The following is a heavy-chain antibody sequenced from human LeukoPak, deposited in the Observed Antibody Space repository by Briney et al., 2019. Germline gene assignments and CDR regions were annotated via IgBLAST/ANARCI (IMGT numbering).Heavy chain of an antibody. V-gene: IGHV3-23*01. D-gene: IGHD3-9*01. CDR1: GFTFSTYT. J-gene: IGHJ4*02. CDR3: ARGLRYFDWLLTYYFDY. CDR2: ISGNGGGT. Sequence: PGGSLRLSCAASGFTFSTYTMAWVRQAPGGGLEWVSGISGNGGGTYYADSVKGRFAISRDNSKNTLYLQMNSLRAEDTAVYYCARGLRYFDWLLTYYFDYWGQGTLVTVSS.